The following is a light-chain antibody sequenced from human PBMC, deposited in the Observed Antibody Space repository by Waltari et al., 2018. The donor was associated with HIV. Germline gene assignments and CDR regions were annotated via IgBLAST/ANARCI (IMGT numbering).Light chain of an antibody. V-gene: IGLV2-23*02. CDR1: SSDVGGYNL. J-gene: IGLJ2*01. CDR2: EVS. CDR3: CAYAGSTTYVI. Sequence: QSALTQPASVSGSAGQSITISCTGTSSDVGGYNLASWYQQHPGKAPKLMSSEVSKRPSGVSNRFSGSKSGNTASLTISGLQAEDEADYYCCAYAGSTTYVIFGGGTKLTVL.